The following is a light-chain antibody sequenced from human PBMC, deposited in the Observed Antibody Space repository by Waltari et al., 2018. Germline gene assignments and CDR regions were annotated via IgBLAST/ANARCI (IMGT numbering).Light chain of an antibody. CDR1: SSNIGAGYD. CDR3: QSDDSSLSGSV. V-gene: IGLV1-40*01. CDR2: GNS. Sequence: QSVLTQPPSVSGAPGQRVTISCTGSSSNIGAGYDVHWYQQLPGTAPKLLLYGNSKRPSGVPDRFSGPKSGTSASLAITGLQAEDEADYYCQSDDSSLSGSVFGGGTKLTVL. J-gene: IGLJ3*02.